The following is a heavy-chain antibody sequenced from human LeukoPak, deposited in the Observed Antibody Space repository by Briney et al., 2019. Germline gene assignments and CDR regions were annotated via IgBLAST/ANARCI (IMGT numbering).Heavy chain of an antibody. CDR3: ARVTTVTRSPWSWGPKKIGQEVNWFDP. CDR1: GYTFSDYS. J-gene: IGHJ5*02. CDR2: ISPYNADT. D-gene: IGHD4-17*01. Sequence: EASVKVSCKASGYTFSDYSITWVRQTPGQGLEWMGWISPYNADTNYAQNFQGRVTMTTDRSTRTAYMELRNLRSDDTAVYYCARVTTVTRSPWSWGPKKIGQEVNWFDPWGQGTLITVS. V-gene: IGHV1-18*01.